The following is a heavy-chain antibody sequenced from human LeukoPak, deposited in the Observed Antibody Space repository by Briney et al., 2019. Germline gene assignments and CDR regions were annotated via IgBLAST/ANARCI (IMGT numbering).Heavy chain of an antibody. CDR3: ARDHYCSSTSCPDYYYYYYMDV. J-gene: IGHJ6*03. CDR1: GGSISSGDYY. CDR2: IYYSGST. D-gene: IGHD2-2*01. Sequence: SETLSLTCTVSGGSISSGDYYWSWIRQPPGKGLEWIGYIYYSGSTYYNPSLKSRVTISVDTSKNQFSLKLSSVTAADTAVYYCARDHYCSSTSCPDYYYYYYMDVWGEGTTVTVSS. V-gene: IGHV4-30-4*08.